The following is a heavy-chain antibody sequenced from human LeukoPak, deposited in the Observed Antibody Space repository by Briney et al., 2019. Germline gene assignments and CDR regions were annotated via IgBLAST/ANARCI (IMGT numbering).Heavy chain of an antibody. Sequence: GASVKVSCKASGYTFTSYGISWVRQAPGQGLEWMGWISAYNGNTNYAQKLQGRVTMTTDTSTSTAYMELRSLRSDDTAVYYCARVRLGYQLLTSDYYYYYMDVWGKGTTVTVSS. CDR3: ARVRLGYQLLTSDYYYYYMDV. J-gene: IGHJ6*03. CDR1: GYTFTSYG. V-gene: IGHV1-18*01. CDR2: ISAYNGNT. D-gene: IGHD2-2*01.